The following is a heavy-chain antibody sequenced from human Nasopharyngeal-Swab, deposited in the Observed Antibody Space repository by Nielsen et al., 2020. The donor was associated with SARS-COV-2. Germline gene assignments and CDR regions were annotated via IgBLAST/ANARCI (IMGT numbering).Heavy chain of an antibody. CDR2: INAYNGNT. J-gene: IGHJ6*03. D-gene: IGHD5-12*01. CDR3: ARRGASGHDQGSYYYYSYYMDV. V-gene: IGHV1-18*01. Sequence: GGQAREQGREGVGWINAYNGNTNYAQKLQGRVTMTTDTSTSTAYMELRSLRSDDTAVYYCARRGASGHDQGSYYYYSYYMDVWGKGTTVTVSS.